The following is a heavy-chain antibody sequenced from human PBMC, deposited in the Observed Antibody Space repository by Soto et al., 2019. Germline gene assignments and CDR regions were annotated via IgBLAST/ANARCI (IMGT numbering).Heavy chain of an antibody. CDR2: INDDGSTT. CDR1: GFTFRTSW. D-gene: IGHD3-10*01. V-gene: IGHV3-74*03. Sequence: EVQLVESGGGLVQPGGSLRLSCAASGFTFRTSWVYWVRQPPGKGLVWVSRINDDGSTTTYADSVKGRFTISRDNAKNTLFMQMDSLRAEDMGVYYCARGNYGPDYWGQGTLVTVSS. J-gene: IGHJ4*02. CDR3: ARGNYGPDY.